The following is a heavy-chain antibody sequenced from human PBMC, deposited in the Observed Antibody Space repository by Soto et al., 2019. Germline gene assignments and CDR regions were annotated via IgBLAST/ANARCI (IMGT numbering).Heavy chain of an antibody. CDR3: ARAPYGDHVGVGY. CDR1: GGTFSSYT. Sequence: QVQLVQSGAEVKKPGSSVKVSCKASGGTFSSYTISWVRQAPGQGLEWMGRIIPILGIANYAQKFQGRVTITADKSTSTAYMELSSLRSEDTAGYYCARAPYGDHVGVGYWGQGTLFTVSS. D-gene: IGHD4-17*01. J-gene: IGHJ4*02. V-gene: IGHV1-69*02. CDR2: IIPILGIA.